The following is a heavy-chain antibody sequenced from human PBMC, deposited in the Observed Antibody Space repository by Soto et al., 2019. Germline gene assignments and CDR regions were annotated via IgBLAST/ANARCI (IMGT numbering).Heavy chain of an antibody. D-gene: IGHD3-9*01. CDR1: GCSISSSSYY. J-gene: IGHJ4*02. V-gene: IGHV4-39*07. CDR2: IYYSGST. CDR3: ARAGYYDILTDLSYDY. Sequence: SETLSLTCTVSGCSISSSSYYWGWIRQPPGKGLEWIGSIYYSGSTNYNPSLKSRVTISVDTSKNQFSLKLSSVTAADTAVYYCARAGYYDILTDLSYDYWGQGTLVTVSS.